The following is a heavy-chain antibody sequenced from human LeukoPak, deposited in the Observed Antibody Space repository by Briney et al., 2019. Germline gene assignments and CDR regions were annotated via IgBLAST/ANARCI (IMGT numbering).Heavy chain of an antibody. J-gene: IGHJ4*02. D-gene: IGHD2-2*02. Sequence: ASVKVSCKASGYTFTSYDINWVRQATGQGLEWMGWMNPNSGNTGYAQKFQGRVTMTRNTSISTAYMELSSLRSEDTAVYYCARGHCSSTSCYTELSFDYWGQGTLVTVSS. V-gene: IGHV1-8*01. CDR2: MNPNSGNT. CDR3: ARGHCSSTSCYTELSFDY. CDR1: GYTFTSYD.